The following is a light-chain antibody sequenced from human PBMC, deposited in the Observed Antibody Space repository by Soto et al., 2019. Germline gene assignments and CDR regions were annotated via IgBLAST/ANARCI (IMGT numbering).Light chain of an antibody. CDR3: TSYTSSNTYVV. CDR2: GVT. CDR1: SSDVGGYNY. J-gene: IGLJ2*01. Sequence: QPASVSGSPGQSITISCTGTSSDVGGYNYVSWYQQHPGKAPKLLIYGVTNRPSGVSNRFSGSKSGNTASLTISGLQTEDEADYYCTSYTSSNTYVVLGGGTQLTVL. V-gene: IGLV2-14*01.